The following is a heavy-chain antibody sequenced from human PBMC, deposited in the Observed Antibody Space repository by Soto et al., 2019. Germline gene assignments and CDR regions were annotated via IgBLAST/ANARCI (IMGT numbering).Heavy chain of an antibody. V-gene: IGHV3-23*01. Sequence: PGGSLRLSCAASGFTFSSYAMSWVRQAPGKGLEWVSAISGSGGSTYYADSVKGRFTISRDNSKNTLYLQMNSLRAEDTAVYYCAKEGMPILEWLSKRYYFDYWGQGTLVTVSS. J-gene: IGHJ4*02. D-gene: IGHD3-3*01. CDR2: ISGSGGST. CDR3: AKEGMPILEWLSKRYYFDY. CDR1: GFTFSSYA.